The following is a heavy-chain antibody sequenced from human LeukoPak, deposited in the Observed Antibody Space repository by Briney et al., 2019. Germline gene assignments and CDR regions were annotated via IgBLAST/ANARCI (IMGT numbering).Heavy chain of an antibody. D-gene: IGHD1-1*01. CDR3: ARDVGWNEYYYYYYYMDV. V-gene: IGHV1-2*02. CDR2: INPNSGGT. Sequence: ASVKVSCKACGYTFTGYYMHWVQQAPGQGLEWMGWINPNSGGTNYAQKFQGRVTMTRDTSISTAYMELSRLRSDDTAVYYCARDVGWNEYYYYYYYMDVWGKGTTVTVSS. J-gene: IGHJ6*03. CDR1: GYTFTGYY.